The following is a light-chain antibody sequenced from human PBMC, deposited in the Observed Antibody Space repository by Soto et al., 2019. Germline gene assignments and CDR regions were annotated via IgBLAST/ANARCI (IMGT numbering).Light chain of an antibody. V-gene: IGKV3-20*01. CDR3: QQYGNSPRT. J-gene: IGKJ1*01. CDR1: QSVSSSY. Sequence: EIVLTQSPGTLSLSPGERATLSCRASQSVSSSYLAWYQQKPGQAPSLLIFGASSRATGIPDRFSGSGSGTDFTVTISRLEPEDFAVYYCQQYGNSPRTFGQGTKVEIK. CDR2: GAS.